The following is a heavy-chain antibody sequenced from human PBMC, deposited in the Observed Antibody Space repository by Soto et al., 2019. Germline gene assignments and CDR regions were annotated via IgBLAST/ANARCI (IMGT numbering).Heavy chain of an antibody. CDR3: ARGIGYCSSTSCSALNY. V-gene: IGHV1-18*04. J-gene: IGHJ4*02. D-gene: IGHD2-2*01. Sequence: ASVKVSCKASGYTFTSYGISWVRQAPGQGLEWMGWISAYNGNTNYAQKLQGRVTMTTDTSTSTAYMELRSLRSDDTAVYYCARGIGYCSSTSCSALNYWGKGTLVTVSS. CDR2: ISAYNGNT. CDR1: GYTFTSYG.